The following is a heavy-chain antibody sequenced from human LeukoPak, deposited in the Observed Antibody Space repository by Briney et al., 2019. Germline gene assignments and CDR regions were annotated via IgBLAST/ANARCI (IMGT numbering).Heavy chain of an antibody. CDR1: GGSISSYY. V-gene: IGHV4-59*01. J-gene: IGHJ5*02. D-gene: IGHD4-11*01. CDR3: ARRDSDYSNYESWFDP. Sequence: SETLSLTCTVSGGSISSYYWSWIRQPPGKGLGWIGYIYYSGSTNYNPSLKSRVTISVDTSKNQFSLKLSSVTAADTAVYYCARRDSDYSNYESWFDPWGQGTLVTVSS. CDR2: IYYSGST.